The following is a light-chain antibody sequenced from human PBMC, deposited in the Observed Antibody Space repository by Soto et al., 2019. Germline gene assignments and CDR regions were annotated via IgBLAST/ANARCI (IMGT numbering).Light chain of an antibody. Sequence: QPVLTQSPSASASLGASVKLTCTLNSGHSSYAIAWHQQQPEKGPRFLMKVNSDGSHTKGDGIPDRFSGSSSGAERHLIISSLQSEDEADYYCQTWGTGFWVFGGGTKVTVL. J-gene: IGLJ3*02. CDR2: VNSDGSH. CDR1: SGHSSYA. V-gene: IGLV4-69*01. CDR3: QTWGTGFWV.